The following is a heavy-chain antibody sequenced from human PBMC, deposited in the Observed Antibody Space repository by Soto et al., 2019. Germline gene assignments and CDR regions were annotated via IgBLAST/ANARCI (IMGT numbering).Heavy chain of an antibody. CDR3: ARAGGLGAVAADY. CDR1: RGSISSGGYS. Sequence: QLQLQESGSGLVKPSQTLSLTCAVSRGSISSGGYSWSWIRQPPGKGLEWIGYIYHSGSTYYNPSLKSRVTISVDRSKNQFSLKLSSVTAADTAVYYCARAGGLGAVAADYWGQGTLVTVSS. J-gene: IGHJ4*02. CDR2: IYHSGST. D-gene: IGHD6-19*01. V-gene: IGHV4-30-2*01.